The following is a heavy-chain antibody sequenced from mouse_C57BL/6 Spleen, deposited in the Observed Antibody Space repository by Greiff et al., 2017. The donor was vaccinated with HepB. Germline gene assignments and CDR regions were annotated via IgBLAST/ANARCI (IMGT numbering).Heavy chain of an antibody. J-gene: IGHJ1*03. Sequence: VQLQQSGAELARPGASVKLSCKASGYTFTSYGISWVKQRTGQGLEWIGEIYPRSGNTYYNEKFKGKATLTADKSSSTAYMELRSLTSEDSAVYFCARKAWEYYHWYFDVWGTGTTVTVSS. CDR3: ARKAWEYYHWYFDV. D-gene: IGHD1-1*01. CDR1: GYTFTSYG. CDR2: IYPRSGNT. V-gene: IGHV1-81*01.